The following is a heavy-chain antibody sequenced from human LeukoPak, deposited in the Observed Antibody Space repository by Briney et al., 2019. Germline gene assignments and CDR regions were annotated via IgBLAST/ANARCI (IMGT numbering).Heavy chain of an antibody. CDR3: ARAGGSTVSHSDY. J-gene: IGHJ4*02. CDR2: ISYDGSNK. Sequence: SLRLSCAASGFTFSSYAMHWVRQAPGKGLEWVAVISYDGSNKYYADSVKGRFTISKDNAKNSLYLQMNSLRAEDTAVYYCARAGGSTVSHSDYWGQGTLVTVSS. V-gene: IGHV3-30*04. CDR1: GFTFSSYA. D-gene: IGHD4-17*01.